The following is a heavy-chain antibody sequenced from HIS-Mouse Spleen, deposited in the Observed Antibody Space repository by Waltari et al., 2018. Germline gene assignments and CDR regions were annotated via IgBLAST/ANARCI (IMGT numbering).Heavy chain of an antibody. V-gene: IGHV4-31*03. CDR2: IYYSGSN. CDR1: GGSISSGGYY. D-gene: IGHD3-22*01. J-gene: IGHJ5*02. CDR3: ARGLRSGYYLNWFDP. Sequence: QVQLQESGPGLVKPSQTLSLTCTVSGGSISSGGYYWSWIRQHPGKGLEWIGYIYYSGSNYYNPSLKSRVTISVDTSKNQFSLKLSSVTAADTAVYYCARGLRSGYYLNWFDPWGQGTLVTVSS.